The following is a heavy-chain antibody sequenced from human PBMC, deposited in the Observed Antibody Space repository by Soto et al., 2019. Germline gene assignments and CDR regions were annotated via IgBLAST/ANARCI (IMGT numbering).Heavy chain of an antibody. CDR3: ARARGARYFDY. CDR2: IYYSGST. CDR1: GGSISSGDYY. V-gene: IGHV4-30-4*01. Sequence: QVQLQESGPGLVKPSQTLSLTCTVSGGSISSGDYYWSWIRQPPGKGLEWIGYIYYSGSTYYNPSLKXRLTXSXDTSKNQFSLKLSSVTAADTAVYYCARARGARYFDYWGQGTLVTVSS. D-gene: IGHD2-15*01. J-gene: IGHJ4*02.